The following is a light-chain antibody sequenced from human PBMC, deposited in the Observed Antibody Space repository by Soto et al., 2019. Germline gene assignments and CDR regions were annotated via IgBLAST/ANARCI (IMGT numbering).Light chain of an antibody. Sequence: DIQMTQSPSSLSASVGDRVIITCRASQGISNYLAWYQQKAGKVPKLLIYAASTLQSGVPSRFSGSGSGTDFTLTISSLQLEDVATYYCQKYSSAPHTFGQGTRLEIK. CDR3: QKYSSAPHT. J-gene: IGKJ5*01. CDR1: QGISNY. CDR2: AAS. V-gene: IGKV1-27*01.